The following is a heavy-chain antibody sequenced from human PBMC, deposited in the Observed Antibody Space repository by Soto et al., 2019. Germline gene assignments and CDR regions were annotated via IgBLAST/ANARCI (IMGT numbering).Heavy chain of an antibody. D-gene: IGHD3-22*01. CDR3: ARDQEGITMIVGGT. V-gene: IGHV1-18*01. J-gene: IGHJ5*02. CDR1: GDIFTSYG. Sequence: QVQLVQSGAEVKKPGASVKVSCKASGDIFTSYGISWVRQAPGQGLEWMGWISAYNGNTNYAQKFQGRVTMTTDTXXSTAYMELRSLRSDDTAVYYCARDQEGITMIVGGTWGQGTLVTVSS. CDR2: ISAYNGNT.